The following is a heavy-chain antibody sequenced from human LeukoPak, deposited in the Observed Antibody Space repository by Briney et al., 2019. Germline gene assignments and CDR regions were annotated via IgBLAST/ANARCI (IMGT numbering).Heavy chain of an antibody. CDR3: ARGNRLYTSSWSALAFDI. CDR1: GYTFTRYD. Sequence: ASVTVSCKASGYTFTRYDINWVRQATGQGLEWMGWMNPISGYTGFAQKLQGRVTMTGNTAISTAYMELSSLRSEDAAVYYCARGNRLYTSSWSALAFDIWGQGTMVTVSS. CDR2: MNPISGYT. V-gene: IGHV1-8*01. D-gene: IGHD6-13*01. J-gene: IGHJ3*02.